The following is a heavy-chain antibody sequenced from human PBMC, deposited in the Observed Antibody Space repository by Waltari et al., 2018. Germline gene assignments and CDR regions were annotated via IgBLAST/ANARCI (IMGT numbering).Heavy chain of an antibody. CDR3: ARDAHDYDFWSGYPNGFDP. Sequence: QVQLVQSGAEVKKPGSSVKVSCKASGGTFSSYTISWVRQAPGQGLEWMGRIIPILGIANDAQKFQGRGTITADKATSTAYMELSSLRAEDTAVDDCARDAHDYDFWSGYPNGFDPWGQGTLVTVSS. V-gene: IGHV1-69*08. J-gene: IGHJ5*02. D-gene: IGHD3-3*01. CDR1: GGTFSSYT. CDR2: IIPILGIA.